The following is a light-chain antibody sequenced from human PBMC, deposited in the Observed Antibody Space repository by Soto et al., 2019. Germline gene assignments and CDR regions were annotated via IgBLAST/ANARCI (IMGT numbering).Light chain of an antibody. CDR1: QSINSW. CDR3: QEYVYYST. CDR2: HAS. J-gene: IGKJ4*01. Sequence: DIQMTQSPSTLSASVGDRVTITCRASQSINSWLSWYQQSPGKAPKLLIYHASTLESGFPSRFSGRGSGTEFTLTISSLQPDDFATYYCQEYVYYSTFVGGTKVEIK. V-gene: IGKV1-5*01.